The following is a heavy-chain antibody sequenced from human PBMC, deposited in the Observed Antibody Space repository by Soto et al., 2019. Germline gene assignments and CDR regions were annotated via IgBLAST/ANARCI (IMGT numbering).Heavy chain of an antibody. J-gene: IGHJ6*02. CDR3: AKDNDYVWGSYRQSGNYGMDV. Sequence: EVQLLESGGGLVQPGGSLRLSCAASGFTFSSYAMSWVRQAPGKGLEWVSAISGSGGSTYYADSVKGRFTISRDNSKNTLYLQMNSLRAEDTAVYYCAKDNDYVWGSYRQSGNYGMDVWGQGTTVTVSS. D-gene: IGHD3-16*02. CDR2: ISGSGGST. V-gene: IGHV3-23*01. CDR1: GFTFSSYA.